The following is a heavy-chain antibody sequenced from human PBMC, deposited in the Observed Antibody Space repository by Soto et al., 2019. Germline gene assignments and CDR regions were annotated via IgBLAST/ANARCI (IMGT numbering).Heavy chain of an antibody. D-gene: IGHD2-2*01. V-gene: IGHV4-30-2*01. CDR1: CGPIXGGGFS. CDR2: IYHSGST. CDR3: ARVPDR. Sequence: ASETLSLPYGVSCGPIXGGGFSWSWIRQPPGKGLEWIGYIYHSGSTYYNPSLKSRVTISVDRSKNQFSLKLSSVTAADTAVYYCARVPDRWRQGTLVTVSS. J-gene: IGHJ5*02.